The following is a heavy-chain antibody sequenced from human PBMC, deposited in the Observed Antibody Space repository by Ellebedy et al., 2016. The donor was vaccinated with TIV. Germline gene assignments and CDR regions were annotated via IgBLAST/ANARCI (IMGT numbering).Heavy chain of an antibody. CDR2: ISWNSDNI. Sequence: PGGSLRLSCAASGFTFDDFAMHWVRQAPGKGLEWVSGISWNSDNIGYADSVKGRFTLSRDHAKNSLYLQMNSLRAEDTALYYCAKVPGGLLWFGELSNEYYFDCWGQGTLVTVSS. CDR3: AKVPGGLLWFGELSNEYYFDC. J-gene: IGHJ4*02. V-gene: IGHV3-9*01. D-gene: IGHD3-10*01. CDR1: GFTFDDFA.